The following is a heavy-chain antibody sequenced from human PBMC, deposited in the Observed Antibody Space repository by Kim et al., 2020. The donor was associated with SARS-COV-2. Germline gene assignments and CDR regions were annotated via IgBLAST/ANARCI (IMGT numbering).Heavy chain of an antibody. Sequence: GGSLRLSCAAPGFTFDDYAMHWVRQAPGKGLEWVSGISWNSGSIGYADSVKGRFTISRDNAKNSLYLQMNSLRAEDTALYYCAPSPGAAAAGIDDWGQGTLVTVSS. D-gene: IGHD6-13*01. CDR3: APSPGAAAAGIDD. V-gene: IGHV3-9*01. CDR2: ISWNSGSI. CDR1: GFTFDDYA. J-gene: IGHJ4*02.